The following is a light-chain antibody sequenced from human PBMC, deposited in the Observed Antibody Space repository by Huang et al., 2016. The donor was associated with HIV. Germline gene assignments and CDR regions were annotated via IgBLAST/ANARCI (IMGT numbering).Light chain of an antibody. V-gene: IGKV1-33*01. CDR1: QDINTY. CDR2: DAS. Sequence: DIQMTQSPSSLSASVGDRVTITCQASQDINTYLNWYQQIPGKAPKRLIYDASNLEPGVPSRFSGGGSRTDFNFTITSLQPEDFATYFCQQFHGLPLTFGGGTKVDIK. J-gene: IGKJ4*01. CDR3: QQFHGLPLT.